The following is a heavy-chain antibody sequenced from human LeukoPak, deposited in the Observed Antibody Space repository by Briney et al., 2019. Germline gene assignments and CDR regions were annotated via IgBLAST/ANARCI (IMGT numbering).Heavy chain of an antibody. CDR2: IYPGDSDT. J-gene: IGHJ3*02. Sequence: GESLKISCKGSGYSFTTYWIAWVRQMPGKGPEWMGIIYPGDSDTRYSPPFQGQASISADKSINTAYLQWSSLKASDTAIYYCARRQYCSGGDCYSGAFDIWGQGTMVTVSS. V-gene: IGHV5-51*01. CDR1: GYSFTTYW. CDR3: ARRQYCSGGDCYSGAFDI. D-gene: IGHD2-15*01.